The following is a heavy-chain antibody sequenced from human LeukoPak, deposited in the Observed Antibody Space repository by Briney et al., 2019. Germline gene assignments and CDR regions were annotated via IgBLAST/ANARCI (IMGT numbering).Heavy chain of an antibody. CDR3: ASEIRTYYYGSGSHPETNWFDT. V-gene: IGHV4-39*01. CDR2: GDYSGAT. D-gene: IGHD3-10*01. Sequence: SETLSLTCTVSGGSISDRSYYWAWIRQPPGKGLERIGSGDYSGATYYNPSLKSRVTISVDTSKNQMSLKLYSVTAADSAVYYCASEIRTYYYGSGSHPETNWFDTWGQGTLVTVSS. J-gene: IGHJ5*02. CDR1: GGSISDRSYY.